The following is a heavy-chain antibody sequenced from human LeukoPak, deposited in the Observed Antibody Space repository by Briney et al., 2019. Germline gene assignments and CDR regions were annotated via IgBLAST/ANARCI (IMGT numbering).Heavy chain of an antibody. CDR1: GFTFSTYG. J-gene: IGHJ3*01. CDR3: VKERGPFDAFDV. V-gene: IGHV3-33*06. Sequence: GGSLRISCAAAGFTFSTYGMHWVRQAPGKGLEWVAVIWSDGNNKFYADSVKGRFTFSRDNSRNTLSLQMNSLGADDTAVYYCVKERGPFDAFDVWGQGTMVAVSS. CDR2: IWSDGNNK.